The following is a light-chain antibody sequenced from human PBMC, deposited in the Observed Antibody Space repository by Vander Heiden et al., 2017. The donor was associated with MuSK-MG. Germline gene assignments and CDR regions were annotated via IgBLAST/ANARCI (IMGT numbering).Light chain of an antibody. CDR3: QQSDSAPYT. V-gene: IGKV1-39*01. CDR2: TAS. J-gene: IGKJ2*01. Sequence: DIQMTQSPSSLSASVGDRVTITCRASQSINSYLNWYQQKPGRAPNLLIYTASNLQSGVPSRISGGGSGTDFTLTISRLEPEDFATYYCQQSDSAPYTFGQGTKLDIK. CDR1: QSINSY.